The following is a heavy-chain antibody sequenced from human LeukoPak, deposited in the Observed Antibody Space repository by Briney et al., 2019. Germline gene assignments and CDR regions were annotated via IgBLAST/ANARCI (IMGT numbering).Heavy chain of an antibody. D-gene: IGHD3-22*01. J-gene: IGHJ4*02. V-gene: IGHV3-30*04. CDR2: ISYDGSNK. Sequence: GGSLRLSCAASGFTFSSYAMHWVRQAPGKGLEWVAVISYDGSNKYYADSVKGRFTISRDNSKNTLYLQMNSLRAEDTAVYYCAKYSHDSSGSYDYWGQGTLVTVSS. CDR1: GFTFSSYA. CDR3: AKYSHDSSGSYDY.